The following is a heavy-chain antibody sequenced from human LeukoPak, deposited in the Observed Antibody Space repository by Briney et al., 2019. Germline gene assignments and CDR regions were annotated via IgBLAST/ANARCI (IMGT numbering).Heavy chain of an antibody. V-gene: IGHV3-9*01. J-gene: IGHJ4*02. D-gene: IGHD3-22*01. CDR2: ISWNSGSI. CDR3: ARERHYYDSSGYLDY. CDR1: GFTFDDYA. Sequence: PGGSLRLSCAASGFTFDDYAMHWVRQAPGKGLEWVSGISWNSGSIGYADSVKGRFTISRDNAKNSLYLQMNSLRAEDTAVYYCARERHYYDSSGYLDYWGQGTLVTVSS.